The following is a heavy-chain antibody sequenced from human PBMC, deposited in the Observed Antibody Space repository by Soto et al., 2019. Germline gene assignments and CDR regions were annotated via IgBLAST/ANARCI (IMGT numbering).Heavy chain of an antibody. CDR1: GYTFTGYY. CDR2: INPNSGGT. D-gene: IGHD1-1*01. CDR3: ARXRALLXQFLYYYYYYGMDV. Sequence: VKVSCKASGYTFTGYYMHWVRQAPGQGLEWMGWINPNSGGTNYAQKFQGWVTMTRDTSISTAYMELSRLRSDDTAVYYCARXRALLXQFLYYYYYYGMDVWGQGTTVTVSS. J-gene: IGHJ6*02. V-gene: IGHV1-2*04.